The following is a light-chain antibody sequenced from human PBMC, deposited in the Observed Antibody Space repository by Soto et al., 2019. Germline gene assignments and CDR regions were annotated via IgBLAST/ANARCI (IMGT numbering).Light chain of an antibody. V-gene: IGKV3-15*01. CDR1: QSVSSN. CDR3: QQYNNGPRT. CDR2: DTS. J-gene: IGKJ1*01. Sequence: EIVMTQSPVTLSVSPGERATLSCRASQSVSSNLAWYQQKPGQAPRLLIYDTSTRATGIPARFSGSGSGTEFTLTISSLQSEDFAVYSCQQYNNGPRTFGQGTKV.